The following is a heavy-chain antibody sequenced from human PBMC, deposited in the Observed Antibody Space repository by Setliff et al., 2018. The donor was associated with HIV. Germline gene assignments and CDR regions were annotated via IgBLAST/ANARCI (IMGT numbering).Heavy chain of an antibody. J-gene: IGHJ4*02. CDR3: VQDYCSHDSCNPFDY. CDR2: ISQSGDRI. D-gene: IGHD2-15*01. CDR1: GFTFNNNA. V-gene: IGHV3-23*01. Sequence: GGSLRLSCAASGFTFNNNAMSWVRQAPGKGLEWVSGISQSGDRIYYADSVRGRFTISRDNSKNPLFLQMNSLTAEDTAVYYCVQDYCSHDSCNPFDYWGQGTLVTVSS.